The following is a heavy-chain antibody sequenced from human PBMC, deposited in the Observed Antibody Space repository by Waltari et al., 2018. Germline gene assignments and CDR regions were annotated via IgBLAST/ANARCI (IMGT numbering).Heavy chain of an antibody. V-gene: IGHV1-24*01. CDR2: FDPEDGET. Sequence: QVQLVQSGAEVKKPGASVKVSCKVSGYTLTELSRHWVRQAPGKGLEWMGGFDPEDGETIDAQKFQGRVTMTEDTSTDTAYMELSSLRSEDTAVYYCATAPRGSGGSCYFDYWGQGTLVTVSS. CDR3: ATAPRGSGGSCYFDY. D-gene: IGHD2-15*01. CDR1: GYTLTELS. J-gene: IGHJ4*02.